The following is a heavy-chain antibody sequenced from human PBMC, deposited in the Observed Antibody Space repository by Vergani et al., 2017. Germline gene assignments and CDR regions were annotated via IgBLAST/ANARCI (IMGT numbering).Heavy chain of an antibody. V-gene: IGHV3-43*01. J-gene: IGHJ2*01. Sequence: DVQLVESGGVVVQPGGSLRLSCAASGFNFDDYTMNWVRQAPGKGLEWVSLISWDGGSTYYADSVKGRFTISRDNSKNSLYLQMNSLRTEDTALYYCAKESVLPAAIDWYFDLWGRGTLVTVSS. CDR3: AKESVLPAAIDWYFDL. CDR2: ISWDGGST. D-gene: IGHD2-2*01. CDR1: GFNFDDYT.